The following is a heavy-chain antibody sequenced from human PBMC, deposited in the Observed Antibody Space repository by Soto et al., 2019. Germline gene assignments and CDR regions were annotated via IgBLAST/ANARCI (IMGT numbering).Heavy chain of an antibody. D-gene: IGHD5-18*01. CDR1: GGTFSSYA. J-gene: IGHJ4*02. V-gene: IGHV1-69*13. Sequence: ASVKVSCKASGGTFSSYAISWVRQAPGQGLEWMGGIIPIFGTANYAQKFQGRVTITADESTSTAYMELSSLRSEDTAVYYCARGSYGYWNFDYWGQGTLVTVSS. CDR3: ARGSYGYWNFDY. CDR2: IIPIFGTA.